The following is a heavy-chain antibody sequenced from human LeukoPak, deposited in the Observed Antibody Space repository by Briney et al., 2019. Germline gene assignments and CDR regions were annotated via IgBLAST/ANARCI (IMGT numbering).Heavy chain of an antibody. J-gene: IGHJ4*02. Sequence: GGSLRLSCAASGFTFSDYYMSWIRQAPGKGLEWVSYISSSGSTIYYADSVKGRFTISRDNAKNSLYLQMNSLRAEDTAVYYCAKRTKQQLVSPCDYWGQGTLVTVSS. CDR3: AKRTKQQLVSPCDY. V-gene: IGHV3-11*01. CDR1: GFTFSDYY. D-gene: IGHD6-13*01. CDR2: ISSSGSTI.